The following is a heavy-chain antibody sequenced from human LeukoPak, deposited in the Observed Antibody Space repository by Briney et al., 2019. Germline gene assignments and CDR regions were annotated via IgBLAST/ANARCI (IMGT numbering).Heavy chain of an antibody. CDR3: TREYSSTWYVDY. D-gene: IGHD6-13*01. CDR1: GYTFISYG. J-gene: IGHJ4*02. V-gene: IGHV1-18*01. Sequence: GASVKVSCKASGYTFISYGISWVRQAPGQGLEWMGWISAYNGNTNYAQKFQGRVTMTTDTSTNTAYMELRSLRSDDTAVYYCTREYSSTWYVDYWGQGTLVTVSS. CDR2: ISAYNGNT.